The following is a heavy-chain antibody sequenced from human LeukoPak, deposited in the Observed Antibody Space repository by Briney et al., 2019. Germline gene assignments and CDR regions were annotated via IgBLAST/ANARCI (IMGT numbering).Heavy chain of an antibody. Sequence: PSETLRHICAVYGGSLSNYYWSWIRQPPGKGLEWIGEINHSGSINHNPSLKSRVTISIDTSKNQFSLKLNSVTAAHTAVYYCAKVYSYGPKDDFWGQGTLVTVSS. J-gene: IGHJ4*02. CDR1: GGSLSNYY. D-gene: IGHD5-18*01. CDR3: AKVYSYGPKDDF. V-gene: IGHV4-34*01. CDR2: INHSGSI.